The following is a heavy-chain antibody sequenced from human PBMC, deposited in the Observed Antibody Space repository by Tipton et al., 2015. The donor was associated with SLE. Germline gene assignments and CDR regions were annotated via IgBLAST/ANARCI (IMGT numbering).Heavy chain of an antibody. V-gene: IGHV4-38-2*01. CDR2: NYHSGGP. CDR3: ARGGYSGYDSLYYYYGMDV. CDR1: GYSISSGYY. J-gene: IGHJ6*02. Sequence: TLSLTCAVSGYSISSGYYWGWIWQPPGKGLEWIGGNYHSGGPYYKPSLKSRATISIDTSKNQFSLRLTSVTAADTAVYSCARGGYSGYDSLYYYYGMDVWGQGTTVTVSS. D-gene: IGHD5-12*01.